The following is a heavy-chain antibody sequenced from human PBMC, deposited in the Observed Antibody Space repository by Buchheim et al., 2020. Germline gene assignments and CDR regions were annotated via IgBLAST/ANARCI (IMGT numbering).Heavy chain of an antibody. CDR3: ARVRYYGSGRPAFDI. V-gene: IGHV3-74*01. J-gene: IGHJ3*02. Sequence: EVQLVASGGGLVQPGGYLRHSCAASGFTFSSYWMHWVRQAPGKGLVWVSRINSDGSSTSYADSVKGRLTISRDNAKNTLYLQINSLRAEYTAVYYYARVRYYGSGRPAFDIGGQET. D-gene: IGHD3-10*01. CDR2: INSDGSST. CDR1: GFTFSSYW.